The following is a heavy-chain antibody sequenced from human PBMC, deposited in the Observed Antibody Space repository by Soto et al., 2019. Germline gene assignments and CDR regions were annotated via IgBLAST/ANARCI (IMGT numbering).Heavy chain of an antibody. J-gene: IGHJ3*02. D-gene: IGHD3-10*01. CDR3: AKAAGSGSVGPDAFDI. CDR1: GFTFSSYA. CDR2: ISGSGGST. Sequence: PGGSLRLSCAASGFTFSSYAMSWVRQAPGKGLEWVSAISGSGGSTYYADSVKGRFTISRDNSKNTLYLQMNSLRAEDTAVYYCAKAAGSGSVGPDAFDIWGEGTMVTVSS. V-gene: IGHV3-23*01.